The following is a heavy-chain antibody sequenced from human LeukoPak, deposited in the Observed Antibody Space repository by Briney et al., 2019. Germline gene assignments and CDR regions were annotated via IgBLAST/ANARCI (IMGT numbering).Heavy chain of an antibody. CDR3: ARDFVVVPATRKIQSQKNGWFDP. CDR1: GGSFSGYY. V-gene: IGHV4-4*07. D-gene: IGHD2-2*01. J-gene: IGHJ5*02. CDR2: IYTSGST. Sequence: PSETLSLTCAVYGGSFSGYYWSWIRQPAGTGLEWIGRIYTSGSTNYNPSLKSRVTMSVDTSKTQVSLKLSSVTAADTAVYYCARDFVVVPATRKIQSQKNGWFDPWGQGTLVTVSS.